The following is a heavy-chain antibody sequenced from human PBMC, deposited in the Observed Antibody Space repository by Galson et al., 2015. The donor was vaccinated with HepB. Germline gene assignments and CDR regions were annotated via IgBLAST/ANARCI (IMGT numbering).Heavy chain of an antibody. CDR1: GVTFSNAW. J-gene: IGHJ5*02. Sequence: SLRLSCAASGVTFSNAWMNWVRQAPGKGLEWVGRIESKTDGGTTDNAAPVKGRFTISRDDSKNRLYLQMNSLKPEDTAVYYCTTDVYYSTYWSWLDPWGQGTLVTVSS. V-gene: IGHV3-15*07. CDR3: TTDVYYSTYWSWLDP. D-gene: IGHD2-8*02. CDR2: IESKTDGGTT.